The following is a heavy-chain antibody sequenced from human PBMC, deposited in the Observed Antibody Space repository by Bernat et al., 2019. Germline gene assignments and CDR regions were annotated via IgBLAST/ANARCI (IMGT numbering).Heavy chain of an antibody. J-gene: IGHJ5*02. CDR3: AHGLRYNGYNWFDP. Sequence: QITLKESGPTLVKPTQTLTLTCTFSGFSLSTSGVGVGWIRQPPGKALEWLALIYLDDDKRYSPSLKSRLTITKDTSKNQVVLTMTNMDPVDTATYYCAHGLRYNGYNWFDPWGQGTLVTVSS. D-gene: IGHD1-1*01. CDR1: GFSLSTSGVG. V-gene: IGHV2-5*02. CDR2: IYLDDDK.